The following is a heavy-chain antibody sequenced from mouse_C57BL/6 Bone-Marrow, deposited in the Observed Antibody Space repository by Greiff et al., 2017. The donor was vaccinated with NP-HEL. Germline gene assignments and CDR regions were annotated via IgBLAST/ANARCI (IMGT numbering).Heavy chain of an antibody. Sequence: EVQLQQSGAELVRPGASVKLSCTASRFNIKDDYMHWVKQRPEQGLEWIGWIDPENGDTEYASKFQGKATITADTSSNTAYLQLSSLTSEDTAVYYCTSYGSPAPFFDVWGTGTTVTVSS. CDR3: TSYGSPAPFFDV. V-gene: IGHV14-4*01. J-gene: IGHJ1*03. CDR2: IDPENGDT. D-gene: IGHD2-2*01. CDR1: RFNIKDDY.